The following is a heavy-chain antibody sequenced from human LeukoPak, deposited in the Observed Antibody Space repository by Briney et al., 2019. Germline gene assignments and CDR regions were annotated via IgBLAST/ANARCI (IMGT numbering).Heavy chain of an antibody. CDR2: IYYSGTT. Sequence: TSETLSLTCSVSGASISSNYWTWIRQPPGKGLEWIGNIYYSGTTNYNPSLKSRVTISVDQSKKQFPLNLISVTAADTAVYFCALAHCSRTNCFYYYMDVWGKGTTVTVSS. J-gene: IGHJ6*03. V-gene: IGHV4-59*01. D-gene: IGHD2-2*01. CDR1: GASISSNY. CDR3: ALAHCSRTNCFYYYMDV.